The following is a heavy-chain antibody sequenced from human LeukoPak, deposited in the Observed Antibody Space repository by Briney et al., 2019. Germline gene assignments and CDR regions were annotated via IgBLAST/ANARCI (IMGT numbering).Heavy chain of an antibody. V-gene: IGHV3-30*03. D-gene: IGHD3-10*01. CDR3: ASGKYSGSGSYYQIIDY. J-gene: IGHJ4*02. CDR2: ISYDGSDK. CDR1: AFTFSNYG. Sequence: PGGSLRLSCVVSAFTFSNYGMHWVRQAPGKGLEWVAVISYDGSDKYYADSVKGRFTISRDNSKNTLYLQMNSLRTEDTAVYYCASGKYSGSGSYYQIIDYWGQGTLVTVSS.